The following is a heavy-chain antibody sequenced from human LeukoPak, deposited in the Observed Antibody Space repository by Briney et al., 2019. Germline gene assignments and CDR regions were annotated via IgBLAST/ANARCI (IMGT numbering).Heavy chain of an antibody. J-gene: IGHJ3*02. V-gene: IGHV1-2*02. D-gene: IGHD3-22*01. CDR1: GYPFFAYY. CDR2: INPNVAVK. CDR3: ARDRYYDSSGTHPGERALEI. Sequence: ASVKVSCKTSGYPFFAYYIHWVRQAPGQGLEWMARINPNVAVKTIAQKFQGRITVRRNTSITTAYMELSGLISDDTALYYCARDRYYDSSGTHPGERALEIWGQGTVITVSS.